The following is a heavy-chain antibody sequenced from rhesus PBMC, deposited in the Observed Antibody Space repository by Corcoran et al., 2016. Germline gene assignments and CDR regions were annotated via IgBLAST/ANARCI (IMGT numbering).Heavy chain of an antibody. D-gene: IGHD1-26*01. Sequence: QVQLQESGPGLVKPSETLSLTCAVSGGSISSNSWSWIRQPPGKGLEWIGSIDGNGGRTDYNPSRKVRVTISTDTAKNQFSLKLSAVTAADTAVYYCARTRGYNWNPLEDYWGQGVLVTVSS. J-gene: IGHJ4*01. CDR2: IDGNGGRT. V-gene: IGHV4-160*01. CDR3: ARTRGYNWNPLEDY. CDR1: GGSISSNS.